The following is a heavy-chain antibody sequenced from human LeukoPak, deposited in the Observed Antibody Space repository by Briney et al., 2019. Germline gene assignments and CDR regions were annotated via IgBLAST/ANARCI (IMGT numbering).Heavy chain of an antibody. D-gene: IGHD3-3*01. CDR2: ISAYSGNT. CDR3: ARRGWWSGYAGPFDY. J-gene: IGHJ4*02. Sequence: ASVKVSCKASGYTFTSYGISWVRQAPGQGLEWMGWISAYSGNTNYAQKLQGRVTMTTDTSTSTAYMELRSLRSDDTAVYYCARRGWWSGYAGPFDYCGQGTLVTVSS. CDR1: GYTFTSYG. V-gene: IGHV1-18*01.